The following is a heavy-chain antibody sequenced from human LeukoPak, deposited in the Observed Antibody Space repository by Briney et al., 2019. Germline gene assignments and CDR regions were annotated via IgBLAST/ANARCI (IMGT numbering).Heavy chain of an antibody. D-gene: IGHD3-3*01. V-gene: IGHV4-34*01. Sequence: SETLSLTCAVYGGSFSGYYWSWIRQPPGKGLEWIGEINHSGSTDYNPSLKSRVTISVDTSKNQFSLKLSSVTAAGTAVYYCARGTYRRGTIFGVVIRPQNWFDPWGQGTLVTVSS. J-gene: IGHJ5*02. CDR3: ARGTYRRGTIFGVVIRPQNWFDP. CDR1: GGSFSGYY. CDR2: INHSGST.